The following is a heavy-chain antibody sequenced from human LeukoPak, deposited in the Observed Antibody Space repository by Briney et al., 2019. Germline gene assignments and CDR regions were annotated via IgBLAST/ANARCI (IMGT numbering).Heavy chain of an antibody. J-gene: IGHJ2*01. D-gene: IGHD1-26*01. CDR2: VRNKANSYIT. V-gene: IGHV3-72*01. CDR3: GRIRGSYLHWYFDL. CDR1: GFTFSDHY. Sequence: SGGSLRLSCADSGFTFSDHYMDWVRQAPGKGLEWVGRVRNKANSYITMYAASVKGRFTISRNDSENSLYLQMNSLKTEDTAVYYCGRIRGSYLHWYFDLWGRGTLVTVSS.